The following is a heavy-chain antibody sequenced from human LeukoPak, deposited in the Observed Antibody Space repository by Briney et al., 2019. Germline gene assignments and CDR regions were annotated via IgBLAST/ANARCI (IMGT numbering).Heavy chain of an antibody. J-gene: IGHJ5*02. CDR3: ARDRTGNNWFDP. CDR2: IYYRGST. CDR1: GGSISSYY. D-gene: IGHD1-1*01. V-gene: IGHV4-59*01. Sequence: SETLSLTCTVSGGSISSYYWSWIRQPPGKGLEWIGYIYYRGSTNYNPSLKSRVTISVDTSKNQFSLKLSSVTAADTAVYYCARDRTGNNWFDPWGQGTLFTVSS.